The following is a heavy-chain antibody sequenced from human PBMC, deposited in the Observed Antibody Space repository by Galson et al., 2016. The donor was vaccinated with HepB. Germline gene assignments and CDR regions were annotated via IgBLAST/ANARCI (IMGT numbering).Heavy chain of an antibody. CDR1: GFTFSNYA. V-gene: IGHV3-23*01. D-gene: IGHD3-10*01. CDR2: ISGSGGST. CDR3: AKVRVGYRRYSRYGYFDY. J-gene: IGHJ4*02. Sequence: SLRLSCAASGFTFSNYAMNWVRQAPGKGLEWVSGISGSGGSTYYGDSVKGRFTVSRDNSNNTLYLQMKSLRTDAPALYYCAKVRVGYRRYSRYGYFDYWGQGTLVTVSS.